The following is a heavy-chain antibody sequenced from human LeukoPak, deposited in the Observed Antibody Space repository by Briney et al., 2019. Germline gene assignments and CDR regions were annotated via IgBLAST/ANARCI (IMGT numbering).Heavy chain of an antibody. D-gene: IGHD4-17*01. CDR1: GGSVSSGSYY. CDR2: IYYSGST. CDR3: ARVDYGDGLDY. Sequence: KPSETLSLTCTVSGGSVSSGSYYWSWIRQPPGKGLEWIGYIYYSGSTNYNPSLKSRVTISVDTSKNQFSLKLSSVTAADTAVYCCARVDYGDGLDYWGQGTLVTVSS. J-gene: IGHJ4*02. V-gene: IGHV4-61*01.